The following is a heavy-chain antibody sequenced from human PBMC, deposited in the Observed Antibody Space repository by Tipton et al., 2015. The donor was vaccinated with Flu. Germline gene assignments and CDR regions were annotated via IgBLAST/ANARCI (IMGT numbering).Heavy chain of an antibody. CDR1: GSIVSTNF. CDR2: ISNGLSA. Sequence: GSLRLSCPASGSIVSTNFMTWVRQAPGKGLEWVSAISNGLSASYAESVKGRFTISRDESTNTLYLQMNSLRAEDTAVYFCARDSRLVSGELIYGLDVWGQGTTVTVSS. V-gene: IGHV3-66*02. J-gene: IGHJ6*02. CDR3: ARDSRLVSGELIYGLDV. D-gene: IGHD3-10*01.